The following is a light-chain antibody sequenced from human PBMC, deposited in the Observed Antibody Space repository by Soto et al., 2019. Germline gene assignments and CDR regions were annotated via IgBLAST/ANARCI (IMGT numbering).Light chain of an antibody. J-gene: IGKJ1*01. V-gene: IGKV3-20*01. CDR3: QAYCRSPCT. CDR1: QSVSSGY. CDR2: GAS. Sequence: EIVLTQSPGTLSLSPGERATLSCRASQSVSSGYLAWYQQKPGQAPRLLIYGASSRATGIPDRFSGSGSGTDFTLPISSLEPADFAVFNCQAYCRSPCTFVQETNVEV.